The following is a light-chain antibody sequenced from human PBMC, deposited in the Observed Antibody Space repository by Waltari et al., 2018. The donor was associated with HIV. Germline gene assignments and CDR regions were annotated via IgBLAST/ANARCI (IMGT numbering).Light chain of an antibody. J-gene: IGLJ2*01. V-gene: IGLV1-44*01. CDR1: SSNIGNNA. CDR3: ETLDDTLNGPV. CDR2: SNK. Sequence: QSVLTQPPSASGTPGQRVTISCSGSSSNIGNNAVSWYQQFPGTAPKLLIYSNKQRPAGVPHRCSGSKPGASASLAISGLQSEDEANYYCETLDDTLNGPVFGGGTKLTVL.